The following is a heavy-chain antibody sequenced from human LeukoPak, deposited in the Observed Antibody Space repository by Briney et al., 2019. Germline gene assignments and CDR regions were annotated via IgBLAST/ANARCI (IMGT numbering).Heavy chain of an antibody. J-gene: IGHJ5*02. D-gene: IGHD3-22*01. CDR2: VYYSGIT. V-gene: IGHV4-59*01. CDR3: ARVLLSSGSST. Sequence: SETLSLTCSVSGASISGYYYNWIRQPPGNGLEWIGYVYYSGITNFNPSLKSRVTMSVDTSKNQFSLKVSSVTAADTAVYYCARVLLSSGSSTWGQGTLVTVSS. CDR1: GASISGYY.